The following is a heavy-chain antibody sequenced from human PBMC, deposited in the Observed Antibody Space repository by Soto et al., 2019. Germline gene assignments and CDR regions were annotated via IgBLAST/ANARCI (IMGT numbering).Heavy chain of an antibody. CDR1: GFTFTSYA. D-gene: IGHD6-13*01. V-gene: IGHV3-23*01. J-gene: IGHJ4*02. CDR2: ISGTGYNT. CDR3: AKTGFSSSWSPTYFDY. Sequence: GGSLRLSCAASGFTFTSYAMNWVRLAPGKGLEWVSAISGTGYNTYYADSVKGRFTISRDNTKNTLYLQMNSLRAEDTAVYYCAKTGFSSSWSPTYFDYWGQGTLVTVSS.